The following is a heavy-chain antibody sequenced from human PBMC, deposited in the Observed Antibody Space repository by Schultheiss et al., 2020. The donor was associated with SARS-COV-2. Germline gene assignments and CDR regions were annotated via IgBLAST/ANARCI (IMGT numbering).Heavy chain of an antibody. D-gene: IGHD2-21*01. CDR1: GFTFSIFG. V-gene: IGHV3-30*03. CDR3: VRDAPYCGGDCYDY. J-gene: IGHJ4*02. Sequence: GGSLRLSCAASGFTFSIFGMHWVRQAPGKGLEWVAGISYDGSNKYYGDSVKGRFTISRDNSKNILNLEMNSLRAEDTAVYYCVRDAPYCGGDCYDYWGQGTLVTVSS. CDR2: ISYDGSNK.